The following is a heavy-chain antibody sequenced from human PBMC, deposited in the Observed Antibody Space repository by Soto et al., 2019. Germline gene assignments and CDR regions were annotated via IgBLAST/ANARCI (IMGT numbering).Heavy chain of an antibody. CDR3: ARVDTAMGYYFDY. CDR2: IYHSGST. CDR1: GGSISSGGYY. V-gene: IGHV4-30-2*01. D-gene: IGHD5-18*01. Sequence: SETLSLTCAVSGGSISSGGYYWSWIRQPPGKGLEWIAYIYHSGSTYYNPSLKSRVTMPVDRSRNQFSLKLSSVTAADTAVYYCARVDTAMGYYFDYWGQGTLVTVSS. J-gene: IGHJ4*02.